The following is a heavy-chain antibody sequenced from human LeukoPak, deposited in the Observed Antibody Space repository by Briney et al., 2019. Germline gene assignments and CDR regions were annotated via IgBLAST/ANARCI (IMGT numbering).Heavy chain of an antibody. J-gene: IGHJ6*03. D-gene: IGHD2-21*01. CDR1: GSSFSGTKLC. CDR3: AGMTYCDGGGYYMDV. CDR2: IDWDDDE. Sequence: SGPALVKPTQTLTLTCTFAGSSFSGTKLCLAWVRLPPGKALQWLARIDWDDDEYYSTSLRPRLTISKDTSKNQVVLTMTNLDPVDTATYYCAGMTYCDGGGYYMDVWGRGTTVTVSS. V-gene: IGHV2-70*11.